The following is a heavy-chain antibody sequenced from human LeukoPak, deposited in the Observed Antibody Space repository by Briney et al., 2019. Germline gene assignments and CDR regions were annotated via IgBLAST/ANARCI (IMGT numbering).Heavy chain of an antibody. CDR1: GFTFSSYA. CDR2: ISSNGDST. V-gene: IGHV3-64D*06. Sequence: GGPLRLSCSASGFTFSSYAMHWVRQAPGKGLEYVPAISSNGDSTYYADSVKGRFTISRDNSKNTLYLQMSSLRAEDTAVYYCVKGLRYYDSSDTFDYWGQGTLVTVSS. CDR3: VKGLRYYDSSDTFDY. J-gene: IGHJ4*02. D-gene: IGHD3-22*01.